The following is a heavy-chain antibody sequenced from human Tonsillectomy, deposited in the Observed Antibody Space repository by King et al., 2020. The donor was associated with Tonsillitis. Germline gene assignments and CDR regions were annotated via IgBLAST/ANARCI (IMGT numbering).Heavy chain of an antibody. CDR3: ARLQGGDIGDYFGD. D-gene: IGHD3-10*01. Sequence: QLQESGPGLVKPSETLSLTCTVSGGTIGTDYWTWIRQPPGKGLEWIGYIYYTGTTNYNPSLKSRVTISVDASKNQFSLKLSSVTAADTAVYYCARLQGGDIGDYFGDWGQGTRVTVAS. CDR2: IYYTGTT. CDR1: GGTIGTDY. J-gene: IGHJ4*02. V-gene: IGHV4-59*08.